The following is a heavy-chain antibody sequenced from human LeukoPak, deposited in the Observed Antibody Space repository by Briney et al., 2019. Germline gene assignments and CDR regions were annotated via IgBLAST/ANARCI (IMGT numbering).Heavy chain of an antibody. V-gene: IGHV3-23*01. J-gene: IGHJ4*02. D-gene: IGHD3-22*01. CDR2: ISGNGGST. CDR3: ASQKENFYDSSGNN. CDR1: GLTFSSSA. Sequence: GGSLRLSCAASGLTFSSSAMSWVRQAPGKGLEWVSAISGNGGSTYYADSVKGRFTISRDNSKNTLYLQMNSLRAEDTAVYFCASQKENFYDSSGNNWGQGTLVTVSS.